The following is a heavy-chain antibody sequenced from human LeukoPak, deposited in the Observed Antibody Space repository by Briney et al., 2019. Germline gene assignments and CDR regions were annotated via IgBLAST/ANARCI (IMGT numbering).Heavy chain of an antibody. Sequence: GGSLRLSCAASGFTFNQYGMSWVRQAPGKGLEWVSSLSWNGGDTRYADSVKDRFTISRDNAKKSLYLQMDSLRAEDAALYYCARRGYPYYYYMDVWGTGTTVTVSS. CDR2: LSWNGGDT. CDR3: ARRGYPYYYYMDV. J-gene: IGHJ6*03. V-gene: IGHV3-20*04. CDR1: GFTFNQYG. D-gene: IGHD3-16*02.